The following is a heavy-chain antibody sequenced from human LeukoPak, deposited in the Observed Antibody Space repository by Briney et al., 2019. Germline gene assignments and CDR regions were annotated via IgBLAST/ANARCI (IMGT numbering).Heavy chain of an antibody. CDR1: GGSFSGYY. CDR2: INHSGST. Sequence: SETLSLTCAVYGGSFSGYYWSWIRQPPGEGLEWIGEINHSGSTNYNPSLKSRVTISVDTSKNQFSLKLSSVTAADTAVYYCARSREGDYGVPFDYWGQGTLVTVSS. J-gene: IGHJ4*02. CDR3: ARSREGDYGVPFDY. D-gene: IGHD4-17*01. V-gene: IGHV4-34*01.